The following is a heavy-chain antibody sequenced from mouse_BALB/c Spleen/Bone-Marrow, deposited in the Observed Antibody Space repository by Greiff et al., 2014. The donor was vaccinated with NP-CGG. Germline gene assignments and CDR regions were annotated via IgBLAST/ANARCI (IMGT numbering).Heavy chain of an antibody. J-gene: IGHJ4*01. CDR3: TRDWDDAMDY. Sequence: EVQRVESGGGLVQPGGSMKLSCVASGFTFSGYWMNWVRQSPEKGLEWIAEIRLISNNYAPHYAESVKGRFTISRDDSKGSVYLQMNNLRAEDTGIYYCTRDWDDAMDYWGQGTSVTVSS. CDR2: IRLISNNYAP. V-gene: IGHV6-6*02. CDR1: GFTFSGYW. D-gene: IGHD4-1*01.